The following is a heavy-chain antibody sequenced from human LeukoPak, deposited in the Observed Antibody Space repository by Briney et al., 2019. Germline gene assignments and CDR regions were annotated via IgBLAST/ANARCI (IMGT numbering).Heavy chain of an antibody. D-gene: IGHD6-13*01. V-gene: IGHV3-23*01. J-gene: IGHJ4*02. CDR1: GFTFSSYA. CDR2: ISGSGGST. CDR3: AKDIGRDSSSWYGVHRREAGDY. Sequence: GGSLRLSCAASGFTFSSYAMSWVRQAPGKGLEWVSAISGSGGSTYYADSVKGRFTISRDNSKNTLYLQMNSLRAEDTAVYYCAKDIGRDSSSWYGVHRREAGDYWGQGTLVTVSS.